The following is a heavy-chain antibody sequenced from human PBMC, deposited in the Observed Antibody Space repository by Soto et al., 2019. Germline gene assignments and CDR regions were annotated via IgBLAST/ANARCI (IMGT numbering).Heavy chain of an antibody. J-gene: IGHJ4*02. CDR1: GGSISSGGYY. Sequence: SETLSLTCTVSGGSISSGGYYWSWIRQHPGKGLEWIGYIYYSGSTYYNPSLKSRVTISVDTSKDQFSLKLSSVTAADTAVYYCAIHYGDYPYFDYWGQGTLVPVSS. D-gene: IGHD4-17*01. V-gene: IGHV4-31*03. CDR2: IYYSGST. CDR3: AIHYGDYPYFDY.